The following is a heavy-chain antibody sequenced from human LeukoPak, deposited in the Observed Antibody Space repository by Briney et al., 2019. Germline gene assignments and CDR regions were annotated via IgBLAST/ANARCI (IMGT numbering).Heavy chain of an antibody. D-gene: IGHD3-22*01. Sequence: GGSLRLSCAASGFTFSSYGMRWVRQAPGKGLEWVAVISYDGSNKYYADSVKGRFTISRDNSKNTLYLQMNSLRAEDTAVYYCAKEGYYDSSGWGNSMDVWGQGTTVTVSS. CDR3: AKEGYYDSSGWGNSMDV. V-gene: IGHV3-30*18. J-gene: IGHJ6*02. CDR2: ISYDGSNK. CDR1: GFTFSSYG.